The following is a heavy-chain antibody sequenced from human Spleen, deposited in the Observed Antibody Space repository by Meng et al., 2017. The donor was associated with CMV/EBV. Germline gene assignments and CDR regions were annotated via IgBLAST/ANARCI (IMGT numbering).Heavy chain of an antibody. CDR1: GFTFSSYA. D-gene: IGHD3-22*01. J-gene: IGHJ4*02. Sequence: GGSLRLSCAASGFTFSSYAMSWARQAPGKGLEWASVIYSGGSSTYYADSVKGRFTISRDNSKNTLYLQMNSLRAEDTAVYYCAKNPGYYDSTPFDYWGQGTLVTVSS. V-gene: IGHV3-23*03. CDR2: IYSGGSST. CDR3: AKNPGYYDSTPFDY.